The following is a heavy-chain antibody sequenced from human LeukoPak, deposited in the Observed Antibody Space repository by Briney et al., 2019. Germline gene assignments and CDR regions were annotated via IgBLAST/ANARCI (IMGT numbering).Heavy chain of an antibody. CDR2: IYSGGST. J-gene: IGHJ4*02. CDR1: GFTVSSNY. D-gene: IGHD2/OR15-2a*01. CDR3: AKDLVITPRYFDH. V-gene: IGHV3-53*01. Sequence: GGSLRLSCAASGFTVSSNYMSWVRQAPGKGLEWVSVIYSGGSTYYADSVKGRFTISRDNSKNTLFLQMNSLRAEDTAVYYCAKDLVITPRYFDHWGEGTLVTVSS.